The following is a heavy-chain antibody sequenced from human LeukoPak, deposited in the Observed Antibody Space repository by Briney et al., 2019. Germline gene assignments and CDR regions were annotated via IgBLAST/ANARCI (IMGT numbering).Heavy chain of an antibody. Sequence: GGSLRLSCAASGFTFSSYAMHWVRQAPGKRLEWVAVISYDGSNKYYADSVKGRFTISRDNAKNSLYLQMNSLRAEDTAVYYCARSELGYNYHYMDVWGKGTTVTISS. V-gene: IGHV3-30*04. CDR2: ISYDGSNK. CDR3: ARSELGYNYHYMDV. J-gene: IGHJ6*03. CDR1: GFTFSSYA. D-gene: IGHD3-10*01.